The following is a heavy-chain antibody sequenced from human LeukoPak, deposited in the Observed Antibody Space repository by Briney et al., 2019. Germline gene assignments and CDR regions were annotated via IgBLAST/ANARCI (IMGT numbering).Heavy chain of an antibody. D-gene: IGHD6-19*01. CDR1: GDSVSSNNGG. V-gene: IGHV6-1*01. CDR2: TYYRSKWYN. J-gene: IGHJ4*02. Sequence: SQTLSLTCGLSGDSVSSNNGGWNWISQSPSRGLEWLGRTYYRSKWYNDYAAPLQGRINISPDTSTNQFSPHLSSLSPDDTAVYYCARDVGTSGWYPFDYWGQGTLVTVSS. CDR3: ARDVGTSGWYPFDY.